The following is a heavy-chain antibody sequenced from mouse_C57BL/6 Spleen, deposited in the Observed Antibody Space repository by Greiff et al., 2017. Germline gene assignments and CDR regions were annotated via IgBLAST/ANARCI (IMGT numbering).Heavy chain of an antibody. J-gene: IGHJ2*01. CDR3: AYYSNYVHY. D-gene: IGHD2-5*01. CDR1: GYSITSGYY. Sequence: EVKLMESGPGLVKPSQSLSLTCSVTGYSITSGYYWNWIRQFPGNKLEWMGYISYDGSNNYNPSLKNRISITRDTSKNQFFLKLNSVTTEDTATYYCAYYSNYVHYWGQGTTLTVSS. CDR2: ISYDGSN. V-gene: IGHV3-6*01.